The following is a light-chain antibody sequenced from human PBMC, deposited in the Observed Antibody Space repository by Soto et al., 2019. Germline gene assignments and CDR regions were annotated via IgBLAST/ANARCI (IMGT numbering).Light chain of an antibody. V-gene: IGLV2-14*03. CDR2: DVT. J-gene: IGLJ1*01. CDR3: SSYTTTSTYV. CDR1: SSDVGGYNY. Sequence: QSALAQPASVSGSPGQSITVSCTGTSSDVGGYNYVSWFQQHPGKAPKLMIYDVTNRPSGVSNRFSGSKSGYTASLTISGLQVEDEADYYCSSYTTTSTYVFGTGTKLTV.